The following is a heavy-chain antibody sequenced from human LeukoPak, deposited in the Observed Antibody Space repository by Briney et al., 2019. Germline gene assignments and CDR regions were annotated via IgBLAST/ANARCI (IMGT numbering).Heavy chain of an antibody. CDR2: ISYDGSNK. D-gene: IGHD2-2*01. J-gene: IGHJ4*02. CDR3: ARDAGYCSSTSCYVFDY. V-gene: IGHV3-30-3*01. Sequence: PGGSLRLSCAASGFTFSSYAMHWVRQAPGKGLEWVAVISYDGSNKYYADSVKGRFTISRDNSKNTLYLQMNSLRAEDTAVYYCARDAGYCSSTSCYVFDYWGQGTLVTVSS. CDR1: GFTFSSYA.